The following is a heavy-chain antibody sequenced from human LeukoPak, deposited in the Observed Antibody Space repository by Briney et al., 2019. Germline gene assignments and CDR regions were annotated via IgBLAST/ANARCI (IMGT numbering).Heavy chain of an antibody. Sequence: GASVKVSCKASGGTFSSYAINWVRQAPGQGLEWMGGIIPIFGTANYAQKFQGRVTITADESTSTAYMELSSLRSEDTAVYYCARVSYYYDSSGYYKFDYWGQGTLVTVSS. D-gene: IGHD3-22*01. J-gene: IGHJ4*02. CDR2: IIPIFGTA. CDR1: GGTFSSYA. CDR3: ARVSYYYDSSGYYKFDY. V-gene: IGHV1-69*13.